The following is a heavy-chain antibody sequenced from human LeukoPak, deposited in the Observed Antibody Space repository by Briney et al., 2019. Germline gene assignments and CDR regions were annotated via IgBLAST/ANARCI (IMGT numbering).Heavy chain of an antibody. Sequence: SETLSLTCAVSGGSFSFYYWHWIRQPPGKGLEWIGEINNRGSTQYNPSLRSRVTISVDTSRNHFSLKLTSVTAADTAVYFCARDSDSGFEWGQGTLVTVSS. CDR1: GGSFSFYY. V-gene: IGHV4-34*01. CDR3: ARDSDSGFE. D-gene: IGHD3-16*01. J-gene: IGHJ4*02. CDR2: INNRGST.